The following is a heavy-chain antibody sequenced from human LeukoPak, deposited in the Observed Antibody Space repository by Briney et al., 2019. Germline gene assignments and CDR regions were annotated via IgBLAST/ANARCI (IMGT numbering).Heavy chain of an antibody. CDR1: GGSISSYY. D-gene: IGHD1-26*01. Sequence: SETLSLTCTVSGGSISSYYWSWIRQPPGKGPEWIGYIYYSGSTSYNPSLKSRVTISVDTSKNQFSLKLSSVTAADTAVYYCARHKQSGTYYDAFDIWGQGTMVTVSS. CDR3: ARHKQSGTYYDAFDI. CDR2: IYYSGST. J-gene: IGHJ3*02. V-gene: IGHV4-59*08.